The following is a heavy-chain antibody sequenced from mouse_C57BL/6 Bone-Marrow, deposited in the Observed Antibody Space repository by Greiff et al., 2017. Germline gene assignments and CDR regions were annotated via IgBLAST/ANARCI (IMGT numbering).Heavy chain of an antibody. CDR3: EVYYKAYWYVDV. CDR2: ISYDGSN. Sequence: EVQLQESGPGLVKPSQSLSLTCSVTGYSITSGYYWNWIRQFPGNKLEWMGYISYDGSNNYNPSLKNRISITRDTSKNQFFLKLNSVTTEDTATYYCEVYYKAYWYVDVWGTGTTVTVSS. D-gene: IGHD1-1*01. V-gene: IGHV3-6*01. J-gene: IGHJ1*03. CDR1: GYSITSGYY.